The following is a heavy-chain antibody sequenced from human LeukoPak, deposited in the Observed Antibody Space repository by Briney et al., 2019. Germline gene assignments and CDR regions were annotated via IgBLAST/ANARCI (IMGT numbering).Heavy chain of an antibody. Sequence: GGSLRLSCAASGFTFSSYAMHWVRQAPGKGLEGVAVISYDGSNKYYADSVKGRFTISRDNSKNTLYLQMNSLRAEDTAVYYCARCPVYAGSFDYWGEGTLVTVSS. CDR3: ARCPVYAGSFDY. D-gene: IGHD2-8*01. V-gene: IGHV3-30-3*01. CDR1: GFTFSSYA. CDR2: ISYDGSNK. J-gene: IGHJ4*02.